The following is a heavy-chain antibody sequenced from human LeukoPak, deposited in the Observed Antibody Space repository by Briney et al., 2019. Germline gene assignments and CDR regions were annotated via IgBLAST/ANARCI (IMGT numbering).Heavy chain of an antibody. CDR3: AREAGNDAFDI. D-gene: IGHD6-19*01. Sequence: ASVKVSCKASGYTFIGYYIHWVRQAPGQGLEWMGWNNPNTGSTKYTQKFQGRVTMTRDTSISTAYMELSRLSFDDTAVYYCAREAGNDAFDIWGQGTMVTVSS. J-gene: IGHJ3*02. CDR1: GYTFIGYY. CDR2: NNPNTGST. V-gene: IGHV1-2*02.